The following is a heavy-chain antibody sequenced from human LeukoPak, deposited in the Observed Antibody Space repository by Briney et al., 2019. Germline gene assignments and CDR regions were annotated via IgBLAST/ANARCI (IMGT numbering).Heavy chain of an antibody. V-gene: IGHV4-34*01. CDR3: ARGQARHNWFDP. J-gene: IGHJ5*02. CDR1: GGSFSGYY. CDR2: INHSGST. Sequence: SETLSLTCAVYGGSFSGYYWSWIRQPPGKGLEWIGEINHSGSTNYNPSLKSRVTISVDTSKNQFSLMLSSVTAADTAVYYCARGQARHNWFDPWGQGTLVTVSS.